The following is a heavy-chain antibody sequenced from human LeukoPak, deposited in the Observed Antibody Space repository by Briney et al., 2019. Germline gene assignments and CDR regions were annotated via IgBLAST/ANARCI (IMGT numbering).Heavy chain of an antibody. D-gene: IGHD2-15*01. J-gene: IGHJ4*02. Sequence: SETLSLTCTVSGGSINSSYWSWIRQPAGKGLEWIGRIYTSGSTNYNPSLKSRVTMSVDTSKNQFALKLSSVTAADTAVYYCARGTYCSGGSCYPYYFDYWGQGTLVTVSS. CDR1: GGSINSSY. CDR3: ARGTYCSGGSCYPYYFDY. CDR2: IYTSGST. V-gene: IGHV4-4*07.